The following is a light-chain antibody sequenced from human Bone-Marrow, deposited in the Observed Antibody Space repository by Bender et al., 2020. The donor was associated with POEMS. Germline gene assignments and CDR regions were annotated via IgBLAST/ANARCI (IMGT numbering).Light chain of an antibody. CDR1: SSDVGSFNL. V-gene: IGLV2-14*02. Sequence: QSALTQPASVSGSPGQSITISCTGTSSDVGSFNLVSWYQQHPGKVPKLMIYAVTKRPSGVPDRFSGSKSGNTASLTVSGLQAEDEADYYCTSYTSSNTLVFGGGTKLTVL. CDR3: TSYTSSNTLV. J-gene: IGLJ2*01. CDR2: AVT.